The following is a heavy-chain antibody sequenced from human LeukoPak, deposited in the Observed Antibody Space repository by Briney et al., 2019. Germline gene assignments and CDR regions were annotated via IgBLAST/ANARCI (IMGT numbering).Heavy chain of an antibody. CDR3: ARLRDYDRYFDL. CDR1: GGSISSSTYY. D-gene: IGHD3-22*01. J-gene: IGHJ2*01. Sequence: SETLSLTCTVSGGSISSSTYYWGWIRQPPGKGLEWIGTIYFSGNTYYSPSRTSRVTISVDTSKNQFSLNLNSVTAADTAVYYCARLRDYDRYFDLWGRGTLVTVSS. V-gene: IGHV4-39*01. CDR2: IYFSGNT.